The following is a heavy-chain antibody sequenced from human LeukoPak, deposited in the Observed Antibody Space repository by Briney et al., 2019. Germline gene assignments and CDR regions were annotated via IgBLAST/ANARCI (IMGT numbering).Heavy chain of an antibody. Sequence: SETLSLTCTVSGGSISSYYWSWIRQPPGKGLEWIGYIYYSGSTNYNPSLKSRVTISVDTSKNQFSLKLSSVTAADTAVYYCAREGVNYYYMDVWGKGTTVTISS. CDR1: GGSISSYY. V-gene: IGHV4-59*01. CDR2: IYYSGST. CDR3: AREGVNYYYMDV. D-gene: IGHD2-8*01. J-gene: IGHJ6*03.